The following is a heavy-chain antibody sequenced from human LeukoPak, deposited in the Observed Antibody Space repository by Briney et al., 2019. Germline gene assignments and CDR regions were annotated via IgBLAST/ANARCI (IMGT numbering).Heavy chain of an antibody. CDR3: AKDSPVATR. CDR1: GFTFTSSA. D-gene: IGHD1-26*01. J-gene: IGHJ4*02. CDR2: ISDSGDAT. Sequence: HPGGSLRLSCAASGFTFTSSAMSWVRQAPGKGLEWVSSISDSGDATYYTDSVKGRFTISRDDSKNTLYLQMNSLRAEDTAIYYCAKDSPVATRWGQGTLVTVSS. V-gene: IGHV3-23*01.